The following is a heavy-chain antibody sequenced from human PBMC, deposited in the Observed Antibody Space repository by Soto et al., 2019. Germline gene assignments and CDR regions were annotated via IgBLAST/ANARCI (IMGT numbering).Heavy chain of an antibody. Sequence: WGSLRLSCAASGFTFSRYGMHWVRQAPGKGLEWVAVISYDGSNKYYAYSVKGRFTISRDNSKNTLYLQMNSLRAEDTAVYYVAKSRDSYYYGMDDWGQGTTVTVSS. CDR2: ISYDGSNK. CDR1: GFTFSRYG. CDR3: AKSRDSYYYGMDD. D-gene: IGHD2-2*01. V-gene: IGHV3-30*18. J-gene: IGHJ6*02.